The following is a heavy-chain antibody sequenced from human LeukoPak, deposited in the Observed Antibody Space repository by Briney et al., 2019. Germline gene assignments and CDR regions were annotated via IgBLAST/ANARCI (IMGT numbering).Heavy chain of an antibody. J-gene: IGHJ4*02. CDR3: ARHIGYSAWNPDY. V-gene: IGHV5-51*01. Sequence: GESLKISCKASGYSFTSNWIGWVRQMPGKGLEWMGIIYPYDSDTRYSPSFQGQVTISADKSISTAYLQWSNLKASDTAMYYCARHIGYSAWNPDYWGQGTLVTVSS. CDR1: GYSFTSNW. D-gene: IGHD5-12*01. CDR2: IYPYDSDT.